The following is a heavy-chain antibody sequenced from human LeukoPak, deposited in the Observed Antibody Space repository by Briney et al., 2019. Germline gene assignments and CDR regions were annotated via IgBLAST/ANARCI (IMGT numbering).Heavy chain of an antibody. V-gene: IGHV4-34*01. CDR2: MYPSGST. CDR1: GGSFSGYY. J-gene: IGHJ6*03. CDR3: ARGRQDVTMIVVVMTAVSYYLDV. D-gene: IGHD3-22*01. Sequence: SETLSLTCAVHGGSFSGYYWTWIRQPPGKGLEWIGEMYPSGSTNYNPSLKSRVTISVDTSKNQFSLELSSVTAADTAVYYCARGRQDVTMIVVVMTAVSYYLDVWGKGTTVTVS.